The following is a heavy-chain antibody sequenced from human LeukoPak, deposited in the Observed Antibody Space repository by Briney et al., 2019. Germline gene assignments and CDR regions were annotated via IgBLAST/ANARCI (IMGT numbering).Heavy chain of an antibody. Sequence: GGSLRLSWAASGFTFSSYWMSWVRQAPGKGLEWVANIKQDGSEKYYVDSVKGRFTISRDNAKNSLYLQMNSLRAEDTAVYYCARDSLGYYYDTSGSTLDYWGQGTLVTVSS. D-gene: IGHD3-22*01. V-gene: IGHV3-7*01. CDR3: ARDSLGYYYDTSGSTLDY. J-gene: IGHJ4*02. CDR2: IKQDGSEK. CDR1: GFTFSSYW.